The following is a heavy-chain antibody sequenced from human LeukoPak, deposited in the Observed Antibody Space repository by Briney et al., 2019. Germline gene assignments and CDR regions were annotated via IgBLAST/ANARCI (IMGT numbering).Heavy chain of an antibody. CDR1: GFTVSSNY. CDR2: IYGGDTT. Sequence: PWGSLRLSCAASGFTVSSNYMSWVRQALGKGLEWVSVIYGGDTTYYADSVKGRFTISRDNSKNTLYLQMNSLRAEDTAVYYCASTKAVTATGPGMDVWGQGTTVTVSS. J-gene: IGHJ6*02. V-gene: IGHV3-53*01. D-gene: IGHD2-21*02. CDR3: ASTKAVTATGPGMDV.